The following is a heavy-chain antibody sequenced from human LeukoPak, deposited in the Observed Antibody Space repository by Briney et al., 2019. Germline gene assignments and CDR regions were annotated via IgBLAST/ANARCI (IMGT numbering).Heavy chain of an antibody. V-gene: IGHV4-4*07. Sequence: PSETLSLTCTVSDASISSYYWAWIRQPTGKGLEWIGRIYTSGSTNYNPSLKSRVTMSVDTSKNQFSLKLNSVTAADTAVYYCARDYDVLTAYPPTQLFDPWGQGTLVTVSS. CDR1: DASISSYY. CDR2: IYTSGST. CDR3: ARDYDVLTAYPPTQLFDP. J-gene: IGHJ5*02. D-gene: IGHD3-9*01.